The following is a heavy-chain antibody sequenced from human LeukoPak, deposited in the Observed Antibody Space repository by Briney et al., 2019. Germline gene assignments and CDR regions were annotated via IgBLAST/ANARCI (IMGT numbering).Heavy chain of an antibody. J-gene: IGHJ4*02. CDR3: ARDCGGDCYDPPSFDY. D-gene: IGHD2-21*02. Sequence: GGSLRLSCAASGFTFSSYSMNWVRQAPGKGLEWVSSISSSSSYIYYADSVKGRFTISRDNAKNSLYLQMNSLRAEDTAVYYCARDCGGDCYDPPSFDYWGQGTLVTVSS. CDR1: GFTFSSYS. CDR2: ISSSSSYI. V-gene: IGHV3-21*01.